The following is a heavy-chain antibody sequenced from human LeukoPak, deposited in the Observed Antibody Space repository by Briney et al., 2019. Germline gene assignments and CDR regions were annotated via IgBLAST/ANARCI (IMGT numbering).Heavy chain of an antibody. CDR2: ISSSGSTI. CDR3: AKGSLGIVGADDAFDI. Sequence: GGSLRLSCAASGFTFSDYYMSWIRQAPGKGLEWVSYISSSGSTIYYADSVKGRFTISRDNAKNSLYLQMNSLRADDTAIYYCAKGSLGIVGADDAFDIWGQGTMVTVSS. J-gene: IGHJ3*02. V-gene: IGHV3-11*01. CDR1: GFTFSDYY. D-gene: IGHD1-26*01.